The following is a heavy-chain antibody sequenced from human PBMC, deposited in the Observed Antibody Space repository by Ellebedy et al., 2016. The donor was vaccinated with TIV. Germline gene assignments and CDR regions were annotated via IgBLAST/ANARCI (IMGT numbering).Heavy chain of an antibody. Sequence: PGGSLRLSCAASGVTVSSNYMSCVRPAPGKGLEWVSVIYSGGSTYYADSVKGRVTISRDNSKNTLYLQMNRLRAEDTAVYYCARALRYCSGGSCYGSVGAFDIWGQGTMVTVSS. CDR1: GVTVSSNY. D-gene: IGHD2-15*01. J-gene: IGHJ3*02. V-gene: IGHV3-53*01. CDR3: ARALRYCSGGSCYGSVGAFDI. CDR2: IYSGGST.